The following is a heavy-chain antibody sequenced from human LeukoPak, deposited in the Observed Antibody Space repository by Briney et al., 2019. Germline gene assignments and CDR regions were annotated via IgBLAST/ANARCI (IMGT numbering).Heavy chain of an antibody. V-gene: IGHV4-34*01. D-gene: IGHD3-10*01. Sequence: SSETLSLTCAVYGGSFSGYYWSWIRQPPGKGLEWIGEINHSGSTNYNPSLKGRVTISVDTSKNQFSLKLSSVTAADTAVYYCARDRTSSRGSGAPPDAFDIWGQGTMVTVSS. J-gene: IGHJ3*02. CDR1: GGSFSGYY. CDR2: INHSGST. CDR3: ARDRTSSRGSGAPPDAFDI.